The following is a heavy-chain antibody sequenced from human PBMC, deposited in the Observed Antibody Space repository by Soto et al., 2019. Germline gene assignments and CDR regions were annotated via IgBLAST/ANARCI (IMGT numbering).Heavy chain of an antibody. D-gene: IGHD3-3*01. CDR2: IYYSGST. CDR1: GGSISSGDYY. Sequence: PSETLSLTCTVSGGSISSGDYYWSWIRQPPGKGLEWIGYIYYSGSTYYNPSLKSRVTISVDTSKNQFSLKLSSVTAADTAVYYCARAAQDYYDFWSCYQYGMPYFDYWGQGTLVTVSS. V-gene: IGHV4-30-4*01. CDR3: ARAAQDYYDFWSCYQYGMPYFDY. J-gene: IGHJ4*02.